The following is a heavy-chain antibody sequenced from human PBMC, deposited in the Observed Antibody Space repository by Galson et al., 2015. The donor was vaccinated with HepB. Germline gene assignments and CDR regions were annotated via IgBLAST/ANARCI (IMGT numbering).Heavy chain of an antibody. V-gene: IGHV3-15*01. CDR3: ATRRDGSIQAFHI. Sequence: SLRLSCAASGFIFSNAWMTWVRQAPGKGLEWVGRIRSKTDGGTTDYAAPVKGRFSIPRDDSKNMLYLQMNSLETEDTAVYYCATRRDGSIQAFHIWGQGTMVTVSS. J-gene: IGHJ3*02. CDR2: IRSKTDGGTT. D-gene: IGHD5-24*01. CDR1: GFIFSNAW.